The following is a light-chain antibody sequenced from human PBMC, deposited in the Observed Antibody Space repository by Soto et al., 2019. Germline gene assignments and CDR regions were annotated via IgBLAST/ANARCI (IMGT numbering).Light chain of an antibody. Sequence: DFVVSQSPLSLPVTLGEASSISCRSSQSLVHRDGNTYLSWFRQRPGQSPRRLIYKVSKREAGVPDRFSGSGSGTDFTLKISRVEPEDSEVYYCQQRHMWPTTFGQGTRLEIK. J-gene: IGKJ5*01. CDR3: QQRHMWPTT. V-gene: IGKV2-30*02. CDR1: QSLVHRDGNTY. CDR2: KVS.